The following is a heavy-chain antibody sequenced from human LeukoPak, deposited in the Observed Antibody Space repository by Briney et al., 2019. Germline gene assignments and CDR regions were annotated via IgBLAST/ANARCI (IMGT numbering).Heavy chain of an antibody. Sequence: GGSLRLSCAASGFTFSSYGMHWVRQAPGKGLEWVAFIGYDGSNKYYADSVKGRFTISRDNSKNTLYLQMNSLRAEDTAVYYCAKVGYYGSGYLDAFDIWGQGTMVTVSS. CDR1: GFTFSSYG. CDR3: AKVGYYGSGYLDAFDI. V-gene: IGHV3-30*02. D-gene: IGHD3-10*01. CDR2: IGYDGSNK. J-gene: IGHJ3*02.